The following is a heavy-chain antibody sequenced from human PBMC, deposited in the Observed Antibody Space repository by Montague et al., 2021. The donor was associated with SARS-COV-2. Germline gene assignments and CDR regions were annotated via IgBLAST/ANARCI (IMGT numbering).Heavy chain of an antibody. CDR1: GASLSSDSLS. V-gene: IGHV6-1*01. J-gene: IGHJ3*01. CDR2: TYYRSKWYN. CDR3: ARKMDSSFDV. D-gene: IGHD2-2*03. Sequence: VSPGASLSSDSLSWHWIRQSPSRGLEWLASTYYRSKWYNDSAPSVSGRATVKPDTSRNQFSLHLDSVTPEDAALYFCARKMDSSFDVWGKGSMVIVSS.